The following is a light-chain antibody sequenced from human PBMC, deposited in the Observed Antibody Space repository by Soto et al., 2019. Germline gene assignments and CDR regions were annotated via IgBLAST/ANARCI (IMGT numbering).Light chain of an antibody. J-gene: IGKJ2*01. CDR3: QQSDTSPPMYT. V-gene: IGKV3-20*01. CDR2: GAS. Sequence: EIVLTQSPGTLSLSPGERATLSCRASQSISSSLLAWYQQKAGQGPRLLIYGASSRATGIPDRFSGSGSGTDFTLTISRLEPEDFAVYYCQQSDTSPPMYTFGQGTKLELK. CDR1: QSISSSL.